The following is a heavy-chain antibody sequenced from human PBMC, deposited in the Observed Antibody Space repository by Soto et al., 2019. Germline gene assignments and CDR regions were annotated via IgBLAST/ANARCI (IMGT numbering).Heavy chain of an antibody. J-gene: IGHJ4*02. V-gene: IGHV3-30*18. Sequence: VQLVESGGGVVQPGRSLRLSCAASGFTFSDYAMNWVRQAPGKGLEWVAVVSHDGRNTHYADSVKGRFTISRDSSKNRVSREMTSLRAEDTAVYYCAKGGRQWLVTSDSNYWGQGALVTVSS. CDR1: GFTFSDYA. D-gene: IGHD6-19*01. CDR2: VSHDGRNT. CDR3: AKGGRQWLVTSDSNY.